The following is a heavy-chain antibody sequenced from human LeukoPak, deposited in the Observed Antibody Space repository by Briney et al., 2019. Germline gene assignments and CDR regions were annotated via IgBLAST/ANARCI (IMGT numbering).Heavy chain of an antibody. V-gene: IGHV4-59*01. CDR1: GGSMNNYH. CDR2: VYYSGST. Sequence: SETLSLTCTVSGGSMNNYHWNWIRQPPGKGLEWIGYVYYSGSTNYNPSLKSRVTISLDTSKNQFSLKLNSVTAADTAVYYCARGLGGYYDSSGYYPDGFDTWGQGTMVTVSS. J-gene: IGHJ3*02. CDR3: ARGLGGYYDSSGYYPDGFDT. D-gene: IGHD3-22*01.